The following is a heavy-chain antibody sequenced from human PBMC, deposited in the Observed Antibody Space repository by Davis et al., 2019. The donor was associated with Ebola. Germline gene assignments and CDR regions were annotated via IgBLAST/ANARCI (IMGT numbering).Heavy chain of an antibody. CDR3: ARAITIFGVVMATNFDY. D-gene: IGHD3-3*01. V-gene: IGHV4-34*01. J-gene: IGHJ4*02. CDR1: GGSFSVYY. Sequence: SETLSLTCAVYGGSFSVYYWSWIRQPPGKGLEWIGSIYYSGSTYYNPSLKSRVTISVDTSKNQFSLKLSSVTAADTAVYYCARAITIFGVVMATNFDYWGQGTLVTVSS. CDR2: IYYSGST.